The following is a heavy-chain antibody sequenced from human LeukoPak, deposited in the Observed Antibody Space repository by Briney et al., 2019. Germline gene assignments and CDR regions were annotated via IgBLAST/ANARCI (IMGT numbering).Heavy chain of an antibody. J-gene: IGHJ4*02. CDR2: IYSGGST. CDR1: GFTVSSNY. V-gene: IGHV3-53*01. CDR3: ARTPGYSSGRAEGG. D-gene: IGHD6-19*01. Sequence: GGSLRLSCAASGFTVSSNYMSWVRQAPGKGLEWVSVIYSGGSTYYADSVKGRFTISRDNSKNTLYLQMNSLRAEDTAVYYCARTPGYSSGRAEGGWGQGTLVTVSS.